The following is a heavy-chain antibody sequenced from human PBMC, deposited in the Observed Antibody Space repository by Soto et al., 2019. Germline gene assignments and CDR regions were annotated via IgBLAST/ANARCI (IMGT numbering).Heavy chain of an antibody. CDR2: IYYSGST. V-gene: IGHV4-59*01. CDR1: GGSIISYY. Sequence: ETLSLTCTVSGGSIISYYWSWIRQPPGKGLEWIGYIYYSGSTNYNPSLKSRVTISVDTSKNQFSLKLSSVTAADTAVYYCASSSPYGGTPLDYWGQGTLVTVSS. CDR3: ASSSPYGGTPLDY. J-gene: IGHJ4*02. D-gene: IGHD4-17*01.